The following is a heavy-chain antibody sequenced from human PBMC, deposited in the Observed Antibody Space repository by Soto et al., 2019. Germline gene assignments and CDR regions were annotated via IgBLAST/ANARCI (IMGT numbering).Heavy chain of an antibody. D-gene: IGHD1-1*01. CDR1: GFSVSDNH. J-gene: IGHJ4*02. CDR3: AGRLTTAASLDY. CDR2: IHGGGDT. V-gene: IGHV3-53*01. Sequence: VQFVESGGGLIQPGGSLRLSCAASGFSVSDNHMTWVRQAAGKGLELVSFIHGGGDTSYAASVKGRFTIYRDSSKIPLYLQMDRLRAEDTAIYYCAGRLTTAASLDYWGQGTLVTVSS.